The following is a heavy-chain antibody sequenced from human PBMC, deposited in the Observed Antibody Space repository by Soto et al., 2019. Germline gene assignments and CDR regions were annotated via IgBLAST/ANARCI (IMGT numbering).Heavy chain of an antibody. D-gene: IGHD3-10*01. V-gene: IGHV4-59*01. J-gene: IGHJ6*02. Sequence: QVRLQESGPGLVKPSETLSLTCTVSGGSISHYYWTWVRQPPGKALEWIGYIYYNGGTNYNPSLKSRVTMSVDTSKNQFSLRLSSVTAADTAVYYSAGVRLRGSYYFALDVWGQGTTVTVSS. CDR1: GGSISHYY. CDR3: AGVRLRGSYYFALDV. CDR2: IYYNGGT.